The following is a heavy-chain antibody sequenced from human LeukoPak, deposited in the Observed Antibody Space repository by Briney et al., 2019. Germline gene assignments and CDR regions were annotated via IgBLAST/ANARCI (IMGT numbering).Heavy chain of an antibody. D-gene: IGHD6-13*01. CDR3: ARRAPRRLIAAAAPYYFDY. V-gene: IGHV4-39*02. J-gene: IGHJ4*02. CDR1: GGSMSSSRYY. CDR2: IYYSGST. Sequence: SETLSLTCTVSGGSMSSSRYYWGWIRQPPGKGLEWIGSIYYSGSTYYNPSLKSRVTISVDTSKNHFSLKLSSVTAADTAVYYCARRAPRRLIAAAAPYYFDYWGQGTLVTVSS.